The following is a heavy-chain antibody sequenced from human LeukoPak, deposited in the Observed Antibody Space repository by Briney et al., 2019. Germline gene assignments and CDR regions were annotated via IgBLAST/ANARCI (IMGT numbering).Heavy chain of an antibody. D-gene: IGHD3-16*01. CDR1: GFTFSSYW. V-gene: IGHV3-7*03. CDR3: ARGGGLDV. CDR2: INHNGNVN. Sequence: GGSLRLSCAASGFTFSSYWMNWARQAPGKGLEWVASINHNGNVNYYVDSVKGRFTIARDNAKNSLYLQMSNLRAEDTAVYFCARGGGLDVWGQGATVTVSS. J-gene: IGHJ6*02.